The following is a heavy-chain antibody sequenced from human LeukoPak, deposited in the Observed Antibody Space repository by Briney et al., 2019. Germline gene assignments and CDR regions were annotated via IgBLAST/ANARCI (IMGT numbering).Heavy chain of an antibody. CDR3: ILVGVTKQPPDY. CDR1: GFSFRSFW. D-gene: IGHD1-26*01. CDR2: IRQDGNKI. J-gene: IGHJ4*02. V-gene: IGHV3-7*01. Sequence: GGSLRLSCAASGFSFRSFWMSWVRQAPGKGLEWVANIRQDGNKIYYADSVKGRFTVSRDNAKNSLYLQMSTLRADDTAVYYCILVGVTKQPPDYWGQGTLVTVSS.